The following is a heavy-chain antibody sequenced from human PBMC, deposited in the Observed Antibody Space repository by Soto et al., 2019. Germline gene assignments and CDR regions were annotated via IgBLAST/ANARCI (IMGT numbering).Heavy chain of an antibody. CDR2: INWNGGST. Sequence: GGSLRLSCAASGFTFDDYGMSWVRQAPGKGLEWVSGINWNGGSTGYADSVKGRFTISRDNAKNSLYLQMNSLRAEDTSLYHCASAPRSMRYGSGSYSPAEYFQHWGQGTLVTVSS. D-gene: IGHD3-10*01. V-gene: IGHV3-20*01. CDR1: GFTFDDYG. J-gene: IGHJ1*01. CDR3: ASAPRSMRYGSGSYSPAEYFQH.